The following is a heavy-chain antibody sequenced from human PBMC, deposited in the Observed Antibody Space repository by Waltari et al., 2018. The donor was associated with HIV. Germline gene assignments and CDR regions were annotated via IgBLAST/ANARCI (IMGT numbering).Heavy chain of an antibody. D-gene: IGHD1-26*01. CDR3: ARDGVLVGATTLSGDGAFDI. CDR1: GFTFSSYS. J-gene: IGHJ3*02. Sequence: EVQLVESGGGLVQPGGSLRLSCAASGFTFSSYSMNWVRQAPGKGLEWVSYISSSSSTIYYADSVKGRFTISRDNAKNSLYLQMNSLRDEDTAVYYCARDGVLVGATTLSGDGAFDIWGQGTMVTVSS. CDR2: ISSSSSTI. V-gene: IGHV3-48*02.